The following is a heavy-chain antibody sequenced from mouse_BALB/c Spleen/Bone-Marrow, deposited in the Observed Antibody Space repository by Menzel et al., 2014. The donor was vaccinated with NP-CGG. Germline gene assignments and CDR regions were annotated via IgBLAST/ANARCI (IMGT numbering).Heavy chain of an antibody. Sequence: VMLVESGAELMKPGASVKISCKATGYTFSSYWIEWVKQRPGHGLEWIGEILPGSGSTNYNEKFKGKATFTADTSSNTAYMQLSSLTSEHPSVYYCARGGVRGGYWYFDVWGAGTTVTVSS. CDR2: ILPGSGST. J-gene: IGHJ1*01. D-gene: IGHD2-14*01. CDR1: GYTFSSYW. V-gene: IGHV1-9*01. CDR3: ARGGVRGGYWYFDV.